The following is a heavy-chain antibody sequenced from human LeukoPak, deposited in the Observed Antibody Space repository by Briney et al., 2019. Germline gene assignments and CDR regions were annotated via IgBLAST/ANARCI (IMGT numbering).Heavy chain of an antibody. D-gene: IGHD3-16*01. CDR1: GYTFTSYD. V-gene: IGHV1-8*01. CDR3: ARFGGSDTPLLYYYYYYYMDV. CDR2: MNPKSGNT. J-gene: IGHJ6*03. Sequence: ASVKVSCKASGYTFTSYDINWVRQATGQGLEWMGWMNPKSGNTGYAQKFQGRVTMTRNTSISTAYMELSSLRSEDTAVYYCARFGGSDTPLLYYYYYYYMDVWGKGTTVTVSS.